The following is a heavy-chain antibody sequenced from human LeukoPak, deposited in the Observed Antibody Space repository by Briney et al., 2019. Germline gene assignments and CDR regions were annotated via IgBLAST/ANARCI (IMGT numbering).Heavy chain of an antibody. D-gene: IGHD2-21*02. Sequence: GESLNISCKGSGYSFTSYLIGCVRQMPGKPLEWMGIIYPGDSATRYRPSIQGQVTISAEKSISTAYLQWSIVEASDAAMYYCARSGCGGDCLLAGYYYYGRDVWGQGTTVTVSS. V-gene: IGHV5-51*01. CDR2: IYPGDSAT. J-gene: IGHJ6*02. CDR1: GYSFTSYL. CDR3: ARSGCGGDCLLAGYYYYGRDV.